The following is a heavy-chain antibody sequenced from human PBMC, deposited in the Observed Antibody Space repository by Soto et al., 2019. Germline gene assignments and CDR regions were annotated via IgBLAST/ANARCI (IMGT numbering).Heavy chain of an antibody. Sequence: SVMLCVKASGGTFRSYATSWVRQAPGQGLEWLGGIIPIFGTANYAQKFQGRVTITADESTSTAYMELSSLRSEDTAVYYCARGPDYGDYATYFDYWGQGTLVTV. CDR1: GGTFRSYA. V-gene: IGHV1-69*01. J-gene: IGHJ4*02. D-gene: IGHD4-17*01. CDR2: IIPIFGTA. CDR3: ARGPDYGDYATYFDY.